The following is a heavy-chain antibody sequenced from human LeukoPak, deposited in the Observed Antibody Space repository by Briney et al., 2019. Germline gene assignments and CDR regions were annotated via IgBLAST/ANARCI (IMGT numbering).Heavy chain of an antibody. V-gene: IGHV3-66*01. CDR2: IYSGGST. CDR3: AKDRVWNSFDS. J-gene: IGHJ4*02. D-gene: IGHD1-1*01. CDR1: GFTVSNNY. Sequence: PGGSLRLSCAASGFTVSNNYMSWVRQAPGKGLEWVSLIYSGGSTSYADSVKGRFTISRDNAKNTLYLQMNSLKNEDTAVYYCAKDRVWNSFDSWGQGTLVTVSS.